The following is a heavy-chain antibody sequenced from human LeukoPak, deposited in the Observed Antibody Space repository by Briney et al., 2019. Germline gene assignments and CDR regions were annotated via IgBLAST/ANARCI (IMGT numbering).Heavy chain of an antibody. Sequence: GGSLRLSCAASGFTFSTYWMTWVRQAPGKGLEWVSAISGSGGNTYYADSVKGRFTISRDSSKNTLYLQMNSLRAEDTAVYYCAKVDQWPSDYWGQGTLVTVSS. CDR1: GFTFSTYW. D-gene: IGHD6-19*01. V-gene: IGHV3-23*01. CDR2: ISGSGGNT. J-gene: IGHJ4*02. CDR3: AKVDQWPSDY.